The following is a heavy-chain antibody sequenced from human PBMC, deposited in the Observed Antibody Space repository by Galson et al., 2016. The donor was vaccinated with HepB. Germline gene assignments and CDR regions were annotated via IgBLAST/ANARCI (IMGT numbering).Heavy chain of an antibody. CDR3: ARVRYGNHFDY. CDR2: INYSGST. CDR1: GDSITNNY. D-gene: IGHD4-17*01. J-gene: IGHJ4*02. Sequence: SETLSLTCSVSGDSITNNYWSWVRQPPGKGLEFIGYINYSGSTHYNPSLKSRVAISRDTSKNQVSLNLSSVTAADTAVYFCARVRYGNHFDYWGQGARVTVAS. V-gene: IGHV4-59*01.